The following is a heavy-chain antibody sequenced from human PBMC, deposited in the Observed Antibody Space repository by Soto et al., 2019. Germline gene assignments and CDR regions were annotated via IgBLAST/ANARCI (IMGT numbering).Heavy chain of an antibody. V-gene: IGHV1-69*13. CDR1: GYTFSSYG. J-gene: IGHJ6*02. Sequence: ASVKVSCKASGYTFSSYGISWVRQAPGQGLEWMGGIIPIFGTANYAQKFQGRVTITADESTSTAYMELSSLRSEDTAVYYCARTGVVPAAMDVWGQGTTVTVSS. D-gene: IGHD2-2*01. CDR2: IIPIFGTA. CDR3: ARTGVVPAAMDV.